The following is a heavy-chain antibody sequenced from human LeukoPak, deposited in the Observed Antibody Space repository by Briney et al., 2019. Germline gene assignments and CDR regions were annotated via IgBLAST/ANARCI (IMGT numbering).Heavy chain of an antibody. CDR3: AREEADSSSWPQLYYYYYGMDV. CDR2: TYYRSKWYN. Sequence: SQTLSLTCAISGDSVSSNSSAWNWLRQSPSRGLEWLGRTYYRSKWYNDYAVSVKSRITINPDTSKNQFFLQLNSVTPEDTAVYYCAREEADSSSWPQLYYYYYGMDVWGQGTTVTVSS. CDR1: GDSVSSNSSA. D-gene: IGHD6-13*01. J-gene: IGHJ6*02. V-gene: IGHV6-1*01.